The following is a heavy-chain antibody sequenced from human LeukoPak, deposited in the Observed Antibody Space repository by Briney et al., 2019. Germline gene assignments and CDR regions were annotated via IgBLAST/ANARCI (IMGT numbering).Heavy chain of an antibody. CDR3: AKGLGGIAAAGIDY. Sequence: GSLRLSCAASGFTFSSYGMHWVRQAPSKGVEWVAVISYDGSNKYYADSVKGRFTISRDNTKNTLYLQMNSLRAEDTAVYYCAKGLGGIAAAGIDYWGQGTLVTVSS. CDR1: GFTFSSYG. V-gene: IGHV3-30*18. D-gene: IGHD6-13*01. CDR2: ISYDGSNK. J-gene: IGHJ4*02.